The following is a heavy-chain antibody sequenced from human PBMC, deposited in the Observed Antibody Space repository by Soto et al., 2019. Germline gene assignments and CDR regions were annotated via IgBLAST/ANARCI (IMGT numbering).Heavy chain of an antibody. J-gene: IGHJ1*01. D-gene: IGHD6-19*01. Sequence: SETVSLTCTVSGGSISSSSYYWGWIRQPPGKGLEWIGSIYYSGSTYYNPSLKSRVTISVDTSKNQFSLKLSSVTAADTAVYYFACQGYRSGGFSFWAQRTPVPVSS. CDR1: GGSISSSSYY. CDR3: ACQGYRSGGFSF. V-gene: IGHV4-39*01. CDR2: IYYSGST.